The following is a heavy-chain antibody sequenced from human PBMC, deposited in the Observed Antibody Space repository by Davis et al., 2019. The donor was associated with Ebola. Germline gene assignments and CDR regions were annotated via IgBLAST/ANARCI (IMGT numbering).Heavy chain of an antibody. Sequence: AASVKVSCKASGYTFTSYDINWVRQATGQGLEWMGWMNPNSGNTGYAQKFQGRVTMTRNTSISTAYMELSSLRSEDTAVYYCARNRAYYYDSSGYRRDYYFDYWGQGTLVTVSS. CDR1: GYTFTSYD. CDR2: MNPNSGNT. CDR3: ARNRAYYYDSSGYRRDYYFDY. D-gene: IGHD3-22*01. J-gene: IGHJ4*02. V-gene: IGHV1-8*01.